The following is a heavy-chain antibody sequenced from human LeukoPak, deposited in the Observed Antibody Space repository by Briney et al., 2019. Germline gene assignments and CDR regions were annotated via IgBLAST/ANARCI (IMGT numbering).Heavy chain of an antibody. CDR1: GFTVSSNY. V-gene: IGHV3-7*01. CDR2: IRQDGNEK. Sequence: GGSLRLSCAASGFTVSSNYMSWVRQAPGKGLEWVANIRQDGNEKYYVDSVKGRFTISRDNAKNSMYLQMDSLREEGTAVYYCATYSSSNAREFQYWGQGTLVTVSS. J-gene: IGHJ1*01. CDR3: ATYSSSNAREFQY. D-gene: IGHD2-2*01.